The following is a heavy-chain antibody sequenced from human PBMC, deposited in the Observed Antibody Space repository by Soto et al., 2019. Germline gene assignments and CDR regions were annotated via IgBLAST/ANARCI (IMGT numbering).Heavy chain of an antibody. CDR2: INAGSGIT. Sequence: QVPLVQSGAEVKKPGASVKVSCKASGYTFTDYAIHWVRQAPGQRLEWMGWINAGSGITKYSQNFQGRVTITKDTPANTAFMELSSLRSEDTAVYYCAAGPFPYGTTSYRSFDYWGQGTLVTVSS. V-gene: IGHV1-3*01. D-gene: IGHD2-2*02. CDR3: AAGPFPYGTTSYRSFDY. J-gene: IGHJ4*02. CDR1: GYTFTDYA.